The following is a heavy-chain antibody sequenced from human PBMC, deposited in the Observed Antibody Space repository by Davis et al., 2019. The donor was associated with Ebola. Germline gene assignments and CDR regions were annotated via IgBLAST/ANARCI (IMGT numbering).Heavy chain of an antibody. CDR3: ARASLGYCSGGSCYSPPIDY. D-gene: IGHD2-15*01. CDR1: GGTFSSYA. CDR2: IIPIFGTA. J-gene: IGHJ4*02. V-gene: IGHV1-69*13. Sequence: AASVKVSCKASGGTFSSYAISWVRQAPGQGLEWMGGIIPIFGTANYAQKFQGRVTITADESTSTAYMELSSLRSEDTAVYYCARASLGYCSGGSCYSPPIDYWGQGTLVTVSS.